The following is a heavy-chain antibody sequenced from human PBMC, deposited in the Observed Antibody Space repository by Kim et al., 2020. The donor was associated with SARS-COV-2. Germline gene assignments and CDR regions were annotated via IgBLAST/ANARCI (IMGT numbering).Heavy chain of an antibody. V-gene: IGHV4-34*01. CDR3: GVSGSYYTYLTG. CDR2: INHSGST. Sequence: SETLSLTCAVYGGSFSGYYWSWIRQPPGKGLECIGEINHSGSTNYNPSLKSRVTISVDTSKNQFSLKLSSVTAADTAVYYCGVSGSYYTYLTGWGQGTLVTVSS. D-gene: IGHD3-10*01. CDR1: GGSFSGYY. J-gene: IGHJ4*02.